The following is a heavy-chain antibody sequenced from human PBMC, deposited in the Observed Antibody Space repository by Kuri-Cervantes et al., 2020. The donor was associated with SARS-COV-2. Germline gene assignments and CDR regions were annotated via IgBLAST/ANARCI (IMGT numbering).Heavy chain of an antibody. CDR1: GYTFTAHH. CDR3: ARAYCSSTSCYEDV. D-gene: IGHD2-2*01. CDR2: INPNSGGT. J-gene: IGHJ6*04. Sequence: ASVKVSCKASGYTFTAHHIHWVRQAPGQGLEWMGWINPNSGGTNYAQKFQGRVTMTRDTSISTAYMELSRLRSDGTAVYYCARAYCSSTSCYEDVWGKGTTVTVSS. V-gene: IGHV1-2*02.